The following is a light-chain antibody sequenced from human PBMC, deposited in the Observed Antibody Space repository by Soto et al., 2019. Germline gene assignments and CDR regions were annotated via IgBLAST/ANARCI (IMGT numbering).Light chain of an antibody. J-gene: IGKJ1*01. CDR3: QQYGRSPWT. CDR2: GAS. Sequence: EIVLTQSPGTLSLSPGERVTLSCRASQSVSSNYLAWYQQKPGQAPRLLIYGASTRATGVPDRFSGSGSGTDFTLTISRLEPEDFAVYYCQQYGRSPWTFGQGTKVEIK. CDR1: QSVSSNY. V-gene: IGKV3-20*01.